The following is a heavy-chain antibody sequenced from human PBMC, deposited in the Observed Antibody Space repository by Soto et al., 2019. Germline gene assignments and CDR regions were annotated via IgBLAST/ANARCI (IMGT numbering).Heavy chain of an antibody. D-gene: IGHD3-22*01. CDR2: ISSHGGST. V-gene: IGHV3-64*01. CDR1: GFTFSSYA. CDR3: ARDGGYDSSAFDY. J-gene: IGHJ4*02. Sequence: EVQLVESGGGLVQPGGSLRLSCAASGFTFSSYAMHWVRQAPGKGLEYVSAISSHGGSTYYANSVKGRFTISRDNSKNTLYLQMGSLRAEDMAVYYCARDGGYDSSAFDYWGQGTRVTVSS.